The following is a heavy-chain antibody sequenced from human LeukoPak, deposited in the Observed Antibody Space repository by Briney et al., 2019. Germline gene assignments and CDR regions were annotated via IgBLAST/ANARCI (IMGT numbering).Heavy chain of an antibody. CDR2: FDPEDGET. CDR1: GYTLTELS. J-gene: IGHJ3*02. CDR3: ATVKVGATTAPDAFDI. Sequence: GASVKVSCKVSGYTLTELSMHWVRQAPGKGLEWMGGFDPEDGETIYAQKFQGRVTMTEDTSTDTAYMELSSLRSEDTAVYYCATVKVGATTAPDAFDIWGQGTMVTVSS. V-gene: IGHV1-24*01. D-gene: IGHD1-26*01.